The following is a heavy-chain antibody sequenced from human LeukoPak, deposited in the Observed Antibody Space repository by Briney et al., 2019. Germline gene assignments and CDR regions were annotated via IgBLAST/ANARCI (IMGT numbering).Heavy chain of an antibody. CDR1: GFTFDDYA. V-gene: IGHV3-9*01. Sequence: GGSLRLSCAASGFTFDDYAMHWVRQAPGKGLEWVSGISWNSGSIGYADSVKGRFTISRDNAKNSLYLQMNRLRAEDTALYYCAKDISGYESDAFDIWGQGTMVTVSS. CDR3: AKDISGYESDAFDI. D-gene: IGHD5-12*01. J-gene: IGHJ3*02. CDR2: ISWNSGSI.